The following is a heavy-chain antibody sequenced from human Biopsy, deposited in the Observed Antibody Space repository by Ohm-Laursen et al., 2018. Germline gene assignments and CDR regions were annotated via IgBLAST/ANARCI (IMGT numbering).Heavy chain of an antibody. Sequence: GTLSLTWAVSGESFNGYYWSWIRQTPGKGLEWIGEINHSGRTNYNPSLKSQVTISVDTSKNQFSLKVRSVTAADTAVYYCVRGVDYYDPYHYYALDVWGQGTTVTVSS. J-gene: IGHJ6*02. CDR3: VRGVDYYDPYHYYALDV. V-gene: IGHV4-34*01. D-gene: IGHD3-22*01. CDR2: INHSGRT. CDR1: GESFNGYY.